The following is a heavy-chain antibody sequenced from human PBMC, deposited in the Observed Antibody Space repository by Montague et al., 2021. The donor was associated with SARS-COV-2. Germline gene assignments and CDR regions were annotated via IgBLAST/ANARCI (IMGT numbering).Heavy chain of an antibody. CDR3: ARSRADVPSRPGFDY. CDR2: MYYTGHT. V-gene: IGHV4-61*01. Sequence: SETLSLTCTVSGASVASGNFYWSWIRQPPGKGLEWIGYMYYTGHTNYHLSLESRATMPVDPSKNQFSLTLTFVTAADTAVYYCARSRADVPSRPGFDYWGQWALITLSS. D-gene: IGHD6-6*01. J-gene: IGHJ4*02. CDR1: GASVASGNFY.